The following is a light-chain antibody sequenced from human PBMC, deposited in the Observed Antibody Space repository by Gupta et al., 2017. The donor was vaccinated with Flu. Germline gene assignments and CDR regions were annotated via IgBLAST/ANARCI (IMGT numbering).Light chain of an antibody. CDR2: DAS. CDR1: QSISSY. V-gene: IGKV1-39*01. J-gene: IGKJ1*01. Sequence: DIQITQSPSSLSASVGDRVTITCRASQSISSYLNWYQQKPLKAPKILIYDASNLQSGVTSRSSGSGFGTDLTLTISIRQLEDFATSYCQRTDSTPPWTFGQGTKVEIK. CDR3: QRTDSTPPWT.